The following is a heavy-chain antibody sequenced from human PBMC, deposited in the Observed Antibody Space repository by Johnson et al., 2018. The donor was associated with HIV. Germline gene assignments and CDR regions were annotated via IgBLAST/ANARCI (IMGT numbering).Heavy chain of an antibody. Sequence: QVQLVESGGGVVQPGRSLRLSCAASGFTFSNYALHWVRQAPGKGLEWVAVISYDGSNKYYADSVKGRFTIFRDNSKNTLSLQMNSLRAEDTAVYYCARDREDPSDSYGAFDIWGQGTMVTVSS. V-gene: IGHV3-30*04. CDR2: ISYDGSNK. CDR1: GFTFSNYA. CDR3: ARDREDPSDSYGAFDI. D-gene: IGHD5-18*01. J-gene: IGHJ3*02.